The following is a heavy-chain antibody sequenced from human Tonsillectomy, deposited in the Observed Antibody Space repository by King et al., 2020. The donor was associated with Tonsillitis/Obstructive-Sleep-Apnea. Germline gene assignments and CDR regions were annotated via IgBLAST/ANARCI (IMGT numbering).Heavy chain of an antibody. CDR1: GGSISSYY. J-gene: IGHJ3*02. D-gene: IGHD4-17*01. CDR3: AREGLRDAFDI. CDR2: IFYRGST. V-gene: IGHV4-59*01. Sequence: QLQESGPGLVKPSETLSLTCTVSGGSISSYYWSWFRQPPGKGLECFDYIFYRGSTNSNPSLKSRVTISVDTSKNHFSLNLSSVTAADTAVYYCAREGLRDAFDIWGQGTMVTVSS.